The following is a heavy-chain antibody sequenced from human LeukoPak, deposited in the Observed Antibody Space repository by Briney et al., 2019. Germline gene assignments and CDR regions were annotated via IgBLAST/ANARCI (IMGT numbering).Heavy chain of an antibody. V-gene: IGHV5-51*01. CDR3: ARGRDGYSRPFDY. D-gene: IGHD5-24*01. CDR2: IYPGDSDT. CDR1: GYSFTSYW. Sequence: GSLKISCKGSGYSFTSYWIGWVRQMPGKGLEWMGIIYPGDSDTRYSPSFQGQVTISADKSISTAYLQWSSLKASDTATYYCARGRDGYSRPFDYWGQGTLVTVSS. J-gene: IGHJ4*02.